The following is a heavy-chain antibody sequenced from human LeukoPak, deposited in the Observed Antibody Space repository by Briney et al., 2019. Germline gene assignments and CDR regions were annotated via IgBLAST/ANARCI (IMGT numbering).Heavy chain of an antibody. J-gene: IGHJ6*03. D-gene: IGHD3-10*01. CDR1: DGSITTYY. CDR3: ARFQETYFGSGSYYLDV. Sequence: SETLSLTCTVSDGSITTYYWSWMRQPPGKGLEWIGYIYSGSTSYNPSLKSRVTISVDTSKNQFSLKLSSVTAADTAVYYCARFQETYFGSGSYYLDVWGKGTTVTVSS. CDR2: IYSGST. V-gene: IGHV4-59*01.